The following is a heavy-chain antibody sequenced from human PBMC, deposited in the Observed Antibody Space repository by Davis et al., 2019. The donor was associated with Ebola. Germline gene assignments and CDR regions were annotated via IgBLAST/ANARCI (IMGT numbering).Heavy chain of an antibody. V-gene: IGHV5-51*01. D-gene: IGHD5-18*01. CDR3: AIAGGELWFPY. CDR1: GYSFTSYW. Sequence: PGGSLRLSCKGSGYSFTSYWIGWVRQMPGKGLEWMGIIYPGDSDTRYSPSFQGQVTISADKSISTAYLQWSTLKASETAMYYCAIAGGELWFPYWGQGTLVTVSS. J-gene: IGHJ4*02. CDR2: IYPGDSDT.